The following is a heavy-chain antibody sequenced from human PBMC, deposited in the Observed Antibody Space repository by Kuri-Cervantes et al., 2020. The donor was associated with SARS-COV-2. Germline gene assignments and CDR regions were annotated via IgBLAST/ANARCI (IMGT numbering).Heavy chain of an antibody. J-gene: IGHJ5*02. D-gene: IGHD2-8*01. CDR3: ARGGEDFVQETRNWFEP. Sequence: GESLKISCAASGFTFSSYSMTWIRQAPGKGLEWVSNIGPSGTTKYYADSVKSRFTISRDNPRNSLYLQMNSLRAEDTGVYYCARGGEDFVQETRNWFEPWGRGTQVTVSS. CDR2: IGPSGTTK. V-gene: IGHV3-48*04. CDR1: GFTFSSYS.